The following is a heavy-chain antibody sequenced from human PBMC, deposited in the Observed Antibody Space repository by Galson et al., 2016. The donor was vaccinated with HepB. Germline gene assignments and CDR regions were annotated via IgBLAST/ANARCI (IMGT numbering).Heavy chain of an antibody. J-gene: IGHJ4*02. Sequence: SLRLSCAASGFTFSDYYTSWIRQAPGKGLEYVSYITSRSTYTNYAAFVKGRFTISRDNSKSTLYLQMNSLRAEDTAVYYCARDREHNFWSGYYPLKFFDYWGQGTLVTVSS. CDR1: GFTFSDYY. D-gene: IGHD3-3*01. CDR3: ARDREHNFWSGYYPLKFFDY. CDR2: ITSRSTYT. V-gene: IGHV3-11*06.